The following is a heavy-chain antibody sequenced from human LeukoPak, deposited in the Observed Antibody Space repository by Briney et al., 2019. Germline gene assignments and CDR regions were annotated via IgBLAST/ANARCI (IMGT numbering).Heavy chain of an antibody. Sequence: GGSLRLSCAASGFTFSSYNMNWLRQAPGKGRDWVSLMSSSSSYIYYADSVKGRFTISRDNAKNSLHLQMDSLSAADTAVYYCASDAVAGYYSGGGCNDAFDIWGQGTMVTVSS. CDR1: GFTFSSYN. CDR3: ASDAVAGYYSGGGCNDAFDI. CDR2: MSSSSSYI. D-gene: IGHD2-15*01. V-gene: IGHV3-21*01. J-gene: IGHJ3*02.